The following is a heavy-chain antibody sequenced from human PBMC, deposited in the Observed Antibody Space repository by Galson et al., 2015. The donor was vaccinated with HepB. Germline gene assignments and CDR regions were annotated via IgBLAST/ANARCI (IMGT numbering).Heavy chain of an antibody. CDR1: GFTFSSYG. J-gene: IGHJ6*02. CDR3: AKDKQWLSYYYYGIHV. V-gene: IGHV3-30*18. D-gene: IGHD6-19*01. CDR2: IPCDGSNK. Sequence: SLRLSCAASGFTFSSYGMHWVRQAPGKGLEWVAVIPCDGSNKYYADSVKGRFTISRDNSKNTLYLQMNSLKAEDTAVYYCAKDKQWLSYYYYGIHVWGQGTTVTVSS.